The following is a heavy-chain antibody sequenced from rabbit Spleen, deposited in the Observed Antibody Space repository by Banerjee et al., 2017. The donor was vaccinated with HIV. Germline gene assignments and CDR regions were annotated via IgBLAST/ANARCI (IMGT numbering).Heavy chain of an antibody. CDR2: IDTSPGTT. CDR3: ARGADYADYGYEL. CDR1: GFSFSSSSF. D-gene: IGHD2-1*01. Sequence: QSLEESGGDLVKPGASLTLTCTASGFSFSSSSFMCWVRQAPGKGLELIACIDTSPGTTYYASWAKGRFTISKTSSTMVTLQMTSLTAADTATYFCARGADYADYGYELWGQGTLVTVS. J-gene: IGHJ3*01. V-gene: IGHV1S40*01.